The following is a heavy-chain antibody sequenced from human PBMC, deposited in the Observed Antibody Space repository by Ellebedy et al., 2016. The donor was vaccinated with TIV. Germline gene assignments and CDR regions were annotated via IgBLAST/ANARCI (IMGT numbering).Heavy chain of an antibody. Sequence: ESLKISCTVSGGSISNSGYYWGWIRQPPGKGLEWIGSIPDSGSPYYNPSLKTRVTISVDTSQNQISLRLSSLTAADTAVYYCAREGLATGTMYYFDYWGQGTLVTVSS. CDR2: IPDSGSP. D-gene: IGHD5-12*01. J-gene: IGHJ4*02. V-gene: IGHV4-39*07. CDR1: GGSISNSGYY. CDR3: AREGLATGTMYYFDY.